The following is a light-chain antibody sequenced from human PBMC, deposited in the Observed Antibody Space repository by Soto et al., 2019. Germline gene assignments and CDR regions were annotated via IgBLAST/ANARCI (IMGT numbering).Light chain of an antibody. CDR3: SSYSSSSTLVL. J-gene: IGLJ2*01. CDR2: DVS. V-gene: IGLV2-14*03. Sequence: QSVLTQAASVSGSPGQTVIISCTGTSSDIGGSNYVSWYQQHPGRAPKLILFDVSTRPSKIPYRFSGSKSDNTASLTISGLQADDEADYYCSSYSSSSTLVLFGGGTKVTVL. CDR1: SSDIGGSNY.